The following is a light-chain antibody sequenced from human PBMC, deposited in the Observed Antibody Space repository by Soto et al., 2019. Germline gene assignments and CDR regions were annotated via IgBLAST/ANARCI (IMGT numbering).Light chain of an antibody. V-gene: IGKV1-5*03. J-gene: IGKJ2*02. CDR3: QQYRSAST. CDR2: KAS. Sequence: DIQMTKSPSTLSAFVGDRVTITCRASQSVSNWLAWYQQKPGKAPRLLISKASTLESGVPSRFSGSGSATEFTLSISSLQPEDFATYYCQQYRSASTFGQGTKLEIK. CDR1: QSVSNW.